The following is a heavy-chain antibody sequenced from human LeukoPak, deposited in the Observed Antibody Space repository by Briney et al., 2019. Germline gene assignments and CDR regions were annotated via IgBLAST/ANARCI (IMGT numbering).Heavy chain of an antibody. CDR3: AREMAGTGIDY. Sequence: PGGSLRLSCAASGFTFSSYSMNWVCQAPGKGLEWVSYISSSSSTIYYADSVKGRFTISRDNAKNSLYLQMNSLRAEDTAVYYCAREMAGTGIDYWGQGTLVTVSS. CDR1: GFTFSSYS. J-gene: IGHJ4*02. V-gene: IGHV3-48*01. D-gene: IGHD6-19*01. CDR2: ISSSSSTI.